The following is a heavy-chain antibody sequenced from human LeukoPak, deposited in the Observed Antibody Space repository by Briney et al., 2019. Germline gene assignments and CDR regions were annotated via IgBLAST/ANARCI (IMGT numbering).Heavy chain of an antibody. J-gene: IGHJ6*02. V-gene: IGHV4-34*01. Sequence: SETLSLTCAVYGGSFSDYYWTWIRQPPGKGLEWIGEVNHSGSTNYKPSLKSRVTLSVDTSKNQFSLKLNSVTAADTAVYYCARRNAMDVWGQGTTVIVFS. CDR2: VNHSGST. CDR1: GGSFSDYY. CDR3: ARRNAMDV.